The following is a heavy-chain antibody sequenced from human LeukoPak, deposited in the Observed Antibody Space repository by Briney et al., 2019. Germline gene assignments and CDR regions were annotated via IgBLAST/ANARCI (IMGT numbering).Heavy chain of an antibody. Sequence: PGGSLRLSCAASGFTFSSYGMPWVRQAPGKGLEWVAVIWYDGSNKYYADSVKGRFTISRDNSKNTLYLQMNSLRAEDTAVYYCARDSYDILTGYYKHWFDPWGQGTLVTVSS. D-gene: IGHD3-9*01. CDR2: IWYDGSNK. J-gene: IGHJ5*02. CDR1: GFTFSSYG. CDR3: ARDSYDILTGYYKHWFDP. V-gene: IGHV3-33*01.